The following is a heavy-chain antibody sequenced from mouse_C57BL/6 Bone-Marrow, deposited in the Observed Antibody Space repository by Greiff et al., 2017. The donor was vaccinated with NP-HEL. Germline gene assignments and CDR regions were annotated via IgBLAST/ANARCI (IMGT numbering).Heavy chain of an antibody. J-gene: IGHJ2*01. CDR3: ARNWDGDY. V-gene: IGHV1-81*01. CDR1: GYTFTSYG. Sequence: QVQLQQSGAELARPGASVKLSCKASGYTFTSYGISWVKQRTGQGLEWIGEIYPRSGNTYYNEKFKGKAILTADKSSSTAYMELRSLTSEDSAVYFCARNWDGDYWGQGTTLTVSS. D-gene: IGHD4-1*01. CDR2: IYPRSGNT.